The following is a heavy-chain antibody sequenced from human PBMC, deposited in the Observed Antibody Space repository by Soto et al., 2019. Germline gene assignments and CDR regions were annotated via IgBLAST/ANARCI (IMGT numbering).Heavy chain of an antibody. CDR2: ISGSGGST. CDR1: GFTFSSYA. D-gene: IGHD3-3*01. Sequence: EVQLLESGGGLVQPGGSLRLSCAASGFTFSSYAMSWVRQAPGKGLEWVSAISGSGGSTYYADSVKGRFTISRDNSKNTLYLQMNSLRAEDTAVYYCANLFLSSHLSDYWGQGTLVTVSS. CDR3: ANLFLSSHLSDY. V-gene: IGHV3-23*01. J-gene: IGHJ4*02.